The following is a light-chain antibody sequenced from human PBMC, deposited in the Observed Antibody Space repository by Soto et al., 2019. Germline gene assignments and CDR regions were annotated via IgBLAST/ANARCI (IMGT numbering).Light chain of an antibody. CDR2: VAS. V-gene: IGKV3-11*01. CDR3: QQRGT. J-gene: IGKJ5*01. CDR1: QSFSNY. Sequence: EIVLTQSPATLSLSPWEIATLSCRASQSFSNYLAWYQQKPGQAPRLLISVASNRATGIPARFSGSGSGTDFTLTISSLESEDFAVYYCQQRGTFGQGTRLEIK.